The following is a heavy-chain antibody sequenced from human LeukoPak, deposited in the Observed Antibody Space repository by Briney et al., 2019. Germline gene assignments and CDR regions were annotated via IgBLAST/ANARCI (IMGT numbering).Heavy chain of an antibody. CDR2: IWYDGGRK. Sequence: PGGSLRLSCVASRFTFSSLGMHWVRQAPGKGLEWVAVIWYDGGRKYYADSVEGRFTISRDNSKNTLYLQMDSLRSEDTAVYYCARDPGGTSWSIDYWGQGTLVTASS. J-gene: IGHJ4*02. V-gene: IGHV3-33*01. CDR3: ARDPGGTSWSIDY. D-gene: IGHD6-13*01. CDR1: RFTFSSLG.